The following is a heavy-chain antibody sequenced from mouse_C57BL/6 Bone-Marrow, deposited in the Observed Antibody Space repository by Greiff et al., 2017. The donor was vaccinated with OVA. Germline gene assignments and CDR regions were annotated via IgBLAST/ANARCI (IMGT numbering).Heavy chain of an antibody. CDR3: ARSRLLRPYFDD. J-gene: IGHJ2*01. CDR2: IHPNSGST. Sequence: QVQLQQPGAELVKPGASVKLSCKASGYTFTSYWMHWVTQRPGQGLEWIGMIHPNSGSTNYNEKFKSKATLTVDKSSSTAYMQLSSLTSEDSAVYYCARSRLLRPYFDDWGQGTTLTVSS. CDR1: GYTFTSYW. D-gene: IGHD2-3*01. V-gene: IGHV1-64*01.